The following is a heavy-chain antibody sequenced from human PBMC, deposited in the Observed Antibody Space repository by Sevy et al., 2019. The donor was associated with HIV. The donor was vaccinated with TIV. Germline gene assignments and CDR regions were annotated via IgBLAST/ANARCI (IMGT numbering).Heavy chain of an antibody. J-gene: IGHJ4*02. Sequence: GGSLRLSCAASGFTFSNHWMTWVRQAPGKGLEWVANVNQDGTETYYVDSVKGRFTISRDNAKNSLYLQMNNLRPEDTAVYYCARGSSSSAIYWGQGTLVTVSS. CDR3: ARGSSSSAIY. CDR2: VNQDGTET. V-gene: IGHV3-7*01. CDR1: GFTFSNHW. D-gene: IGHD6-6*01.